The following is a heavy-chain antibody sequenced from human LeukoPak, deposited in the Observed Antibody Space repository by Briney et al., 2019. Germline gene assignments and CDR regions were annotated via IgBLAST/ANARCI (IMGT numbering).Heavy chain of an antibody. Sequence: GGSLRLSCAASGFTFSSYAMSWVRQAPGKGLEWVSAVSGSGGSTYYADSVKGRFTISRDNSKNTLYLQMNSLRAEDTAVYYCAKWGVYYYDSSGYQIWGQGTLVTVSS. V-gene: IGHV3-23*01. D-gene: IGHD3-22*01. CDR1: GFTFSSYA. CDR3: AKWGVYYYDSSGYQI. CDR2: VSGSGGST. J-gene: IGHJ4*02.